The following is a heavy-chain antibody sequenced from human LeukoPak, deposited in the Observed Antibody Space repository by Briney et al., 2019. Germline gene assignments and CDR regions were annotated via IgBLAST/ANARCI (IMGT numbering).Heavy chain of an antibody. D-gene: IGHD6-13*01. CDR3: ARRKQLSYYYYYMDV. J-gene: IGHJ6*03. V-gene: IGHV4-39*01. Sequence: SETLSLTCTVSGGSIITNSYYWDWVRQPPGQGLEWIGSVYSSGTTYSGTTYYNPSLESRVTLFIDTSKNQFSLKLRSVTAADTAVYYCARRKQLSYYYYYMDVWGKGTTVTVSS. CDR2: VYSSGTTYSGTT. CDR1: GGSIITNSYY.